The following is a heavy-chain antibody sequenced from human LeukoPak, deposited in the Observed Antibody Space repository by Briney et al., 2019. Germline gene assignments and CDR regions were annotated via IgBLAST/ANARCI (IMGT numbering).Heavy chain of an antibody. CDR1: GFTFSSYW. CDR2: INSDGSST. Sequence: GGSLRLSCAASGFTFSSYWMHWVRQAPGKGLVWVSRINSDGSSTSYADSVKGRFTISRDNAKNTLYLQMNSLRAEDTAVYYCARGGPQWLRLLHYWGQGTLVTVSS. D-gene: IGHD5-12*01. CDR3: ARGGPQWLRLLHY. V-gene: IGHV3-74*01. J-gene: IGHJ4*02.